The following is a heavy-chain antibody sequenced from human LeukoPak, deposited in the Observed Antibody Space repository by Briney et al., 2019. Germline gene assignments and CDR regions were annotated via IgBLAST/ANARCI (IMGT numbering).Heavy chain of an antibody. Sequence: GGSLRLSCAASGFTFSSYEMNWVRQAPGKGLEWVSYISSSGSTIYYADSVKGRFTISRDNAQSSLYLQMSSLRAEDTAVYYCARGGYCTSTICYGEYFHHWGQGTLVTVSS. CDR3: ARGGYCTSTICYGEYFHH. J-gene: IGHJ1*01. CDR2: ISSSGSTI. D-gene: IGHD2-2*01. CDR1: GFTFSSYE. V-gene: IGHV3-48*03.